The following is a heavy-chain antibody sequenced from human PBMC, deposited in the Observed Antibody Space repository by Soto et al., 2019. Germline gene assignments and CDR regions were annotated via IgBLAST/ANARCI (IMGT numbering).Heavy chain of an antibody. V-gene: IGHV3-30-3*01. J-gene: IGHJ4*02. CDR3: ARDAERTYYFDY. CDR1: GFTFSSYA. Sequence: QVQLVESGGGVVQPGRSLRLSCAASGFTFSSYAMHWVRQAPGNGLEWVAVISYDGSNKYYADSVKGRFTISRDNSKNTLYLQMNSLRAEDTAVYYCARDAERTYYFDYWGQGTLVTVSS. CDR2: ISYDGSNK. D-gene: IGHD1-1*01.